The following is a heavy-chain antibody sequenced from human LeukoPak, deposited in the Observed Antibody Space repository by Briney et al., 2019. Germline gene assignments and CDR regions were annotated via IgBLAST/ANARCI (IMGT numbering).Heavy chain of an antibody. Sequence: ESGPTLVKPTQTLTLTRTFSGFSLSTSGVGVGWIRQPPGKALEWLALIYWNDDKRYSPSLKSRLTITKDTSKNQVVLTMTNMDPVDTATYYCAHITTLGYCSSTSCLDAFDIWGQGTMVTVSS. J-gene: IGHJ3*02. D-gene: IGHD2-2*01. V-gene: IGHV2-5*01. CDR1: GFSLSTSGVG. CDR2: IYWNDDK. CDR3: AHITTLGYCSSTSCLDAFDI.